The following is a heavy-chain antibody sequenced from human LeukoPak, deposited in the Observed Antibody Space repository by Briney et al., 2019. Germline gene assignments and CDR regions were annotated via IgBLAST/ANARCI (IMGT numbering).Heavy chain of an antibody. V-gene: IGHV4-39*07. CDR2: IYHVGGT. D-gene: IGHD5-12*01. J-gene: IGHJ5*02. CDR3: ARDGRSGYEDL. Sequence: SETLSLTCTVSGVSIKTNSDYWGWLRQPPGKGLEWIGSIYHVGGTYYNPSLKSRVTISIDTSKNQFSLKLTSVTAADTAIYYCARDGRSGYEDLWGPGTLVTVSS. CDR1: GVSIKTNSDY.